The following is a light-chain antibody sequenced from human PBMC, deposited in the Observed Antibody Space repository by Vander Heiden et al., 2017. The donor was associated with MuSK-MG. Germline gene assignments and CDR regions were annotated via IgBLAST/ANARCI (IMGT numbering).Light chain of an antibody. V-gene: IGKV3-15*01. CDR2: SAS. CDR3: QQDNNLYT. Sequence: EIMMTQSPATLSVSPGERATLSCRASQSVSSNLAWYQQKPGQAPRLLIYSASTRATAIPARFSGSGSGTEFTLTISSLQSEDFAVYYWQQDNNLYTFGQGTKLEIK. J-gene: IGKJ2*01. CDR1: QSVSSN.